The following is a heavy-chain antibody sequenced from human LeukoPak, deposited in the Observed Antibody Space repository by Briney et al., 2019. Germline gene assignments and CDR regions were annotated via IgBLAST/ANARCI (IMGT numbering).Heavy chain of an antibody. V-gene: IGHV1-69*04. Sequence: ASVKVSCKASGGTFSSYAISWVRPAPGQGLEWMGRIIPILGIANYAQKFQGRVTITADKSTSTAYMELSSLRSEDTAVYYCARDPSAVADGFDPWGQGTLVTVSS. D-gene: IGHD6-19*01. CDR3: ARDPSAVADGFDP. J-gene: IGHJ5*02. CDR2: IIPILGIA. CDR1: GGTFSSYA.